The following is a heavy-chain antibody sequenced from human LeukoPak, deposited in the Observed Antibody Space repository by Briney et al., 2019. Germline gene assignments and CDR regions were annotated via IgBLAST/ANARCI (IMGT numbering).Heavy chain of an antibody. CDR2: INNDGREK. J-gene: IGHJ4*02. Sequence: GGSLRLSCAASGFTFSNYWMRWVRQAPGKGLEWVATINNDGREKDYVDSVKGRFTISRDNAKNPLYLQLNSLRSEDTAMYYCARGVVVPSGIDYWGQGALVTVSS. CDR1: GFTFSNYW. CDR3: ARGVVVPSGIDY. V-gene: IGHV3-7*04. D-gene: IGHD2-2*01.